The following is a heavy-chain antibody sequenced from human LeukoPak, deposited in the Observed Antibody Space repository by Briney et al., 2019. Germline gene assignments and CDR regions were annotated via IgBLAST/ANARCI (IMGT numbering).Heavy chain of an antibody. J-gene: IGHJ4*02. CDR1: GFTLSNYA. V-gene: IGHV3-23*01. D-gene: IGHD3-3*01. Sequence: GGSLRLSCNASGFTLSNYAMTWVRQGPRKGLGWVSAISVTGNTYHAESLKGRFTISRDNSKNTLYLQMNSLRAEDTAVYYCAKEEWLLAVYFDYWGQGTLVTVSS. CDR2: ISVTGNT. CDR3: AKEEWLLAVYFDY.